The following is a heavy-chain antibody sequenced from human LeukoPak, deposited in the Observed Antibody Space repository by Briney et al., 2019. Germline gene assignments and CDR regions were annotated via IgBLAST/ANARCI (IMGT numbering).Heavy chain of an antibody. CDR1: GGSFSGYY. Sequence: SETLSLTCAVYGGSFSGYYWSWIRQPPGKGLEWIGEINHSGSTNYNPSLKSRVTISVDTSKNQFSLKLSSVTAADTAVYYCARVMGYDFWSGYIRFDPWGQGTLVTVSS. CDR2: INHSGST. V-gene: IGHV4-34*01. CDR3: ARVMGYDFWSGYIRFDP. J-gene: IGHJ5*02. D-gene: IGHD3-3*01.